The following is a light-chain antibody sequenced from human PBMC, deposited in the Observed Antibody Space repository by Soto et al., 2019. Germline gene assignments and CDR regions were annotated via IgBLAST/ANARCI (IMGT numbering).Light chain of an antibody. CDR1: QSVSXN. Sequence: EFLFRQPPSSLSVSPRERAALSFRASQSVSXNSACYQQPPGQAPRLLVYGASTRATGVPARFSGSGSRTEFTLTISSLRSADLAVYYCQQYKNWPLSFGGGTRLE. V-gene: IGKV3-15*01. CDR2: GAS. CDR3: QQYKNWPLS. J-gene: IGKJ5*01.